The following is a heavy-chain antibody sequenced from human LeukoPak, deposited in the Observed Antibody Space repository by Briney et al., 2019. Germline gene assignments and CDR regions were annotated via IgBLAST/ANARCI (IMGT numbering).Heavy chain of an antibody. CDR1: GYTFTDHY. D-gene: IGHD1-26*01. CDR2: INPNSDGI. CDR3: ARTRVGATPFDY. J-gene: IGHJ4*02. Sequence: GASVKVSCKASGYTFTDHYMHWVRQAPGQGLEWMGWINPNSDGINNYAHKFQGRVTMTRDTSISTAYMELSRLRSDDTAVYYCARTRVGATPFDYWGQGTLVTVSS. V-gene: IGHV1-2*07.